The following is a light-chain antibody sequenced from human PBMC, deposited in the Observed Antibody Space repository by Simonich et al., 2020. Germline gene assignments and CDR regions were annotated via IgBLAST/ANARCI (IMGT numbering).Light chain of an antibody. J-gene: IGLJ3*02. V-gene: IGLV6-57*03. CDR3: QSYDSSGWV. Sequence: NFMLTQPHSVSESPGKTVTISCTRSSGSIASNYVQWYQQRPGSAPTTVIYEDNQSPAGVPVRFSGSIDSSSNSASLTISGLKTEDEADYYCQSYDSSGWVFGGGTKLTVL. CDR1: SGSIASNY. CDR2: EDN.